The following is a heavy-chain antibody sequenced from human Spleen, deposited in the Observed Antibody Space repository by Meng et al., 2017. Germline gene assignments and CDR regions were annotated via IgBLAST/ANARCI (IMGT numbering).Heavy chain of an antibody. Sequence: SETLSLTCTVSGGSISGYYWSWIRQPPGKGLEWLGDITQSAGSNYSPSLRGRLTISIDTSKSQFSLKLNSVTAADTAVYYCARARRAYGDYFDYWGQGALVTVSS. CDR2: ITQSAGS. CDR3: ARARRAYGDYFDY. J-gene: IGHJ4*02. V-gene: IGHV4-34*01. CDR1: GGSISGYY. D-gene: IGHD4-17*01.